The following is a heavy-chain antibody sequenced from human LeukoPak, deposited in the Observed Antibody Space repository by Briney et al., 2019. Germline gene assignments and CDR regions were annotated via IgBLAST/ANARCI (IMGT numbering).Heavy chain of an antibody. V-gene: IGHV4-39*02. D-gene: IGHD2-21*02. CDR3: ARRAGDWAVNWVDP. CDR1: GGSITSSTYY. CDR2: FYYDGST. J-gene: IGHJ5*02. Sequence: SETLSLTCTVSGGSITSSTYYWGWFRQPPGKGLEWIGSFYYDGSTYYSPSLKSRVPISGDTSKNHFSLKLSSVTAADTAVYYCARRAGDWAVNWVDPWGQGTLVTVSS.